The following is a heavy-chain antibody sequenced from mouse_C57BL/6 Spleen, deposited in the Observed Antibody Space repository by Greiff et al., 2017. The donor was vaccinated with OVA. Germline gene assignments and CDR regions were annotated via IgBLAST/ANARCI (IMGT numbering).Heavy chain of an antibody. CDR3: TKDDYGSSRFAY. J-gene: IGHJ3*01. Sequence: EVMLVESGEGLVKPGGSLKLSCAASGFTFSSYAMSWVRQTPEKRLEWVAYISSGGDYIYYADTVKGRFTISRDNARKTLYQQMSSLKSENTAMYYCTKDDYGSSRFAYWGQGTLVTVSA. D-gene: IGHD1-1*01. CDR2: ISSGGDYI. CDR1: GFTFSSYA. V-gene: IGHV5-9-1*02.